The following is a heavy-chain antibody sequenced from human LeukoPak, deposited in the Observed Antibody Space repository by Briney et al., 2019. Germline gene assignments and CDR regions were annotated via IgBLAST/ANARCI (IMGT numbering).Heavy chain of an antibody. CDR2: IYPGDSDT. CDR3: ARGLDGRFWGGGYYFDF. D-gene: IGHD3-16*01. CDR1: GYSYTSYR. V-gene: IGHV5-51*01. Sequence: GESLKISCQGSGYSYTSYRIAGVRQMPGKGLEWMGIIYPGDSDTRYSPSFQGQVTMSADKSISTAYLQWSSLKASDSAMYYCARGLDGRFWGGGYYFDFWGQGTLVTVSS. J-gene: IGHJ4*02.